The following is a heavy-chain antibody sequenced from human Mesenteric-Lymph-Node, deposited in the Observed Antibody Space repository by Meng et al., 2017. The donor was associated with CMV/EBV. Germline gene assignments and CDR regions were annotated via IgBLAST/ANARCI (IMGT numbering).Heavy chain of an antibody. CDR3: AKDKTWGTVFDD. CDR1: GFTFSDYY. CDR2: VSGNGGNK. V-gene: IGHV3-23*01. Sequence: GGSLRLSCAASGFTFSDYYMSWVRQAPGKGLEWVSSVSGNGGNKDTADSVQGRFTISRDNSKNTVYLQMNSLRAEDTAVYFCAKDKTWGTVFDDWGQGTLVTVSS. D-gene: IGHD1-1*01. J-gene: IGHJ4*02.